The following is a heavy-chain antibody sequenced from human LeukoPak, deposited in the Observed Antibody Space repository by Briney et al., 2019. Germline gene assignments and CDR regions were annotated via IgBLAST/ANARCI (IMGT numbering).Heavy chain of an antibody. CDR2: ISYDGSNK. CDR1: GFTFSNYA. J-gene: IGHJ3*02. D-gene: IGHD2-21*02. Sequence: GGSLRLSCAASGFTFSNYALHWVRQAPGKGLKWVAVISYDGSNKYYADSVKGRFTISRDNSENTLYLQTNSLRAEDTAVYYCVLTVVNAFDIWGQGTLVTVSS. V-gene: IGHV3-30-3*01. CDR3: VLTVVNAFDI.